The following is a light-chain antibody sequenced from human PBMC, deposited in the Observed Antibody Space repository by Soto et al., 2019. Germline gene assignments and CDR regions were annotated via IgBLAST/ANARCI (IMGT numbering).Light chain of an antibody. CDR1: SSDVGGYNY. CDR3: SSYTTSNTRQIV. Sequence: QSVLTQPASVSGSPGPSITISCTGTSSDVGGYNYVSWYQHHPGKAPKLMIYDVSNRPSGVSNRFSGSKSGNTASLTISGLQSEDEADYYCSSYTTSNTRQIVFGTGTKVTVL. J-gene: IGLJ1*01. CDR2: DVS. V-gene: IGLV2-14*03.